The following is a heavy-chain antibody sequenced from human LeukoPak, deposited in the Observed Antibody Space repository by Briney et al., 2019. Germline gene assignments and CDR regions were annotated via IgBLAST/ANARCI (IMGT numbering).Heavy chain of an antibody. CDR1: GGSISSGSYY. D-gene: IGHD4-11*01. CDR3: ARDGFDSNYESWFDP. V-gene: IGHV4-61*02. Sequence: PSETLSLTCTVSGGSISSGSYYWSWIRQPAGKGLEWIGRIYTSGSTNYNPSLKSRVTISVDTSKNQSSLKLSSVTAADTAVYYCARDGFDSNYESWFDPWGQGTLVTVSS. J-gene: IGHJ5*02. CDR2: IYTSGST.